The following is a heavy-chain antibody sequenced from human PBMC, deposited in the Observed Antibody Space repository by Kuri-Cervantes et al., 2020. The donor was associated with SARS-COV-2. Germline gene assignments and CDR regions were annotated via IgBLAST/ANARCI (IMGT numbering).Heavy chain of an antibody. CDR1: GDSVYSNSAA. CDR3: ARDRSIFGVVTPRMDYYYGMDV. Sequence: SETLSLTCAIPGDSVYSNSAAWNWIRQSPSRGLEWLGRTYYRSKWYNAYAVSVRSRITINPDTSKNQFSLQLNSVTPEDTAVYYCARDRSIFGVVTPRMDYYYGMDVWGQGTTVTVSS. V-gene: IGHV6-1*01. CDR2: TYYRSKWYN. J-gene: IGHJ6*02. D-gene: IGHD3-3*01.